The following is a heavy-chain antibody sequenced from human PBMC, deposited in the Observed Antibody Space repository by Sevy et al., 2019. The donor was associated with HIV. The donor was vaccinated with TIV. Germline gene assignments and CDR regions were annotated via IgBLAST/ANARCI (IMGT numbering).Heavy chain of an antibody. Sequence: GGSLRLSCAASGFTFSDYCMSWIRQAPGKGLEWVSYISSSGSTIYYADSVKGRFTISRDNAKNSLYLQMNSLRAEDTAVYYCARDKAELITFGGVIVIPYYYGMDVWGQGTTVTVSS. CDR1: GFTFSDYC. V-gene: IGHV3-11*01. CDR3: ARDKAELITFGGVIVIPYYYGMDV. D-gene: IGHD3-16*02. CDR2: ISSSGSTI. J-gene: IGHJ6*02.